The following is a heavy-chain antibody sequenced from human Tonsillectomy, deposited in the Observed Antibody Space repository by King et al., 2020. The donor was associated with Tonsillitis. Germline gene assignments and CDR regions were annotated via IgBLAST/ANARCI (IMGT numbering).Heavy chain of an antibody. CDR3: TAPIGLYCSRASCTFDP. J-gene: IGHJ5*02. Sequence: VQLVQSGGGLVKPGGSLRLSCAASGFTFNNAWMNWVRQAPGKGLEWVGRIKSKTDGGTTDYGAPVKGRFTISRDDSKNTLYLQMNSLKTEDTAVYYCTAPIGLYCSRASCTFDPWGQGTLVTVSS. D-gene: IGHD2-2*01. CDR1: GFTFNNAW. CDR2: IKSKTDGGTT. V-gene: IGHV3-15*01.